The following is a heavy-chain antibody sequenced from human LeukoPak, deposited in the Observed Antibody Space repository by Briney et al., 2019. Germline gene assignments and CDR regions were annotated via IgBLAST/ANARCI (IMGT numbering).Heavy chain of an antibody. V-gene: IGHV3-74*01. CDR3: ARGEGYYYDSSAPH. CDR1: GFTFSSYW. J-gene: IGHJ4*02. CDR2: INSDGSST. D-gene: IGHD3-22*01. Sequence: PGGSLRLSCAASGFTFSSYWMHWVRQAPGKGLVWVSRINSDGSSTSYADSVKGRFTISRDNAKNTLYLQINSLRAEDTAVYYCARGEGYYYDSSAPHWGQGTLVTVSS.